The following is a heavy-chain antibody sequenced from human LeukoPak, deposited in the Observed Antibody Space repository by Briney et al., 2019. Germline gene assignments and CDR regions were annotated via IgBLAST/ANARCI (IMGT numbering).Heavy chain of an antibody. J-gene: IGHJ4*02. D-gene: IGHD3-22*01. Sequence: ASVKVSCKASGYTFTGYNMHWVRQAPGQGLEWMGRINPNSGGTDYAQKFQGRVTMTRDTSISTAYLQWSSLKASDTAMYYCARYGYDSSGYYWGQGTLVTVSS. CDR1: GYTFTGYN. CDR2: INPNSGGT. CDR3: ARYGYDSSGYY. V-gene: IGHV1-2*06.